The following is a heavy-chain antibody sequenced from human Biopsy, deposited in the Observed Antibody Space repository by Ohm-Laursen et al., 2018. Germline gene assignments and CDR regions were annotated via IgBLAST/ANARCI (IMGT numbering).Heavy chain of an antibody. V-gene: IGHV3-33*06. J-gene: IGHJ3*02. Sequence: SLRLSCSASGFTFSIYGMHWVRQAPGKGLEWVAVIWYDGSNKNYADSVKGRFTISRDNSKNTLYLQMNSLRGEDTAVYYCAKDQLGSTWSNDAFDMWGQGTVVTVSS. D-gene: IGHD6-13*01. CDR1: GFTFSIYG. CDR3: AKDQLGSTWSNDAFDM. CDR2: IWYDGSNK.